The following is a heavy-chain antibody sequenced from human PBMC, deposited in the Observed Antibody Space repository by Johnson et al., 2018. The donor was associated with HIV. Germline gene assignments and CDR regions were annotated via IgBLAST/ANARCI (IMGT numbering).Heavy chain of an antibody. CDR3: AKDRNGGAFDI. J-gene: IGHJ3*02. CDR2: ISGSGGST. CDR1: GFTFDDYA. V-gene: IGHV3-23*04. D-gene: IGHD1-14*01. Sequence: VQLVESGGVVVQPGGSLRLSCAASGFTFDDYAMHWVRQAPGKGLEWVSAISGSGGSTYYADSVKGRFTISRDNSKNTLYLQMNSLRAEDTAVYYCAKDRNGGAFDIWGQGTMVTVSS.